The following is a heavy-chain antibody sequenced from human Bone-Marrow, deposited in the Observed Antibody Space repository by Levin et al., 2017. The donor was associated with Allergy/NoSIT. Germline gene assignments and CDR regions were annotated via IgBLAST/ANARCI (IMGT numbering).Heavy chain of an antibody. Sequence: SETLSLTCTVSGGSISSGSYYWSWIRQPAGKGLEWIGRIYTSGSTNYNPSLKSRVTISVDTSKNQFSLKLSSVTAADTAVYYCAREGNWGLSYYYYYYMDVWGKGTTVTVSS. CDR1: GGSISSGSYY. D-gene: IGHD7-27*01. CDR2: IYTSGST. J-gene: IGHJ6*03. V-gene: IGHV4-61*02. CDR3: AREGNWGLSYYYYYYMDV.